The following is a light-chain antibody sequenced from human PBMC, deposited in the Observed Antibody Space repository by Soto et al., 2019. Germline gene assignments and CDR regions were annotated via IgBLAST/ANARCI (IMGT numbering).Light chain of an antibody. Sequence: TQSPANLSVSPGVGATLSCWASQPVSDKLAWYQQKPGQAPRLLIYDASIRATGIPARFSGSGSGTDFTLTISSLEPEDFAVYYCQQRRNWQVTFGQGTRLEIK. J-gene: IGKJ5*01. CDR3: QQRRNWQVT. CDR2: DAS. V-gene: IGKV3-11*01. CDR1: QPVSDK.